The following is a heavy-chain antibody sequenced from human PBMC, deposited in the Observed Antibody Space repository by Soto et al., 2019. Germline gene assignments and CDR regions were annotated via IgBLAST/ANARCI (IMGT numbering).Heavy chain of an antibody. V-gene: IGHV3-48*03. CDR1: GFTFSSYD. J-gene: IGHJ4*02. D-gene: IGHD2-8*01. CDR3: ARDPGCSNGVCTRFES. CDR2: ISSSGRSI. Sequence: ILSCAASGFTFSSYDMNWVRQAPGKGLEWVSYISSSGRSINYADSVKGRFTISRDNAKNSLYLQMNSLRTEDTAVYYCARDPGCSNGVCTRFESWGQGTLV.